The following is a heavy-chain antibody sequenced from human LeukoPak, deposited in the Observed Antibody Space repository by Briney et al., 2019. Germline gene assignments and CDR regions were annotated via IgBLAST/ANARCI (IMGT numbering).Heavy chain of an antibody. CDR1: GYTFTSYA. D-gene: IGHD6-13*01. J-gene: IGHJ6*03. CDR2: INTNTGNP. V-gene: IGHV7-4-1*02. CDR3: ARSGAAGPFYYYYYYMDV. Sequence: GASVKVSCKASGYTFTSYAMNWVRQAPGQGLEWMGWINTNTGNPTYAQGFTGRFVFSLDTSVSTAYLQISSLKAEDTAVYYCARSGAAGPFYYYYYYMDVWGKGTTVTVSS.